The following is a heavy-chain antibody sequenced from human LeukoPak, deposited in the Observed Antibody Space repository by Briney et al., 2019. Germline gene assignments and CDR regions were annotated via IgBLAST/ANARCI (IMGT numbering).Heavy chain of an antibody. Sequence: ASVKVSCKASGYTFTGYYMHWVRQAPGQGLEWMGWINPNSGGTNYAQKFQGRVTMTRDTSISTAYMELSRLRSDDTAVYYCARWEGEGGHSSTQDYWGQGTLVTVSS. CDR1: GYTFTGYY. CDR2: INPNSGGT. V-gene: IGHV1-2*02. D-gene: IGHD3-16*01. J-gene: IGHJ4*02. CDR3: ARWEGEGGHSSTQDY.